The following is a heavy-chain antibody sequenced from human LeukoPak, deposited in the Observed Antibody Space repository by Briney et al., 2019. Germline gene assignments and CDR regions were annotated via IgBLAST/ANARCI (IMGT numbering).Heavy chain of an antibody. CDR3: TTGITMVRGVIHLIDY. J-gene: IGHJ4*02. Sequence: GGSLRLSCAASGFTFRTYAMSWVRQAPGKGLEWVGRIKSKTDGGTTDYAAPVKGRFTISRDDSKNTLYLQMNSLKTEDTAVYYCTTGITMVRGVIHLIDYWGQGTLVTVSS. CDR2: IKSKTDGGTT. D-gene: IGHD3-10*01. V-gene: IGHV3-15*01. CDR1: GFTFRTYA.